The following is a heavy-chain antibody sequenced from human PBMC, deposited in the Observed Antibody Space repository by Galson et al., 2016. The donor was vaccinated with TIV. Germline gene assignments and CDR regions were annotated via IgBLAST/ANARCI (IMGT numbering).Heavy chain of an antibody. CDR1: GFTFDDYP. J-gene: IGHJ6*02. CDR3: ARNSRSDASMDYYYYHGMDV. Sequence: SLRLSCAASGFTFDDYPMHWVRQAPGKGLEWVSSINWKGNSVDYADSVRGRFAISRDNAKNFLYLQMNSLTPEDTALYYCARNSRSDASMDYYYYHGMDVWGQGTMVTVSS. D-gene: IGHD3-10*01. CDR2: INWKGNSV. V-gene: IGHV3-9*01.